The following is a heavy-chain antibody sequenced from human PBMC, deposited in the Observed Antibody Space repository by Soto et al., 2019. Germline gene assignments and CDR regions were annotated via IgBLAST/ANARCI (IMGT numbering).Heavy chain of an antibody. CDR1: GGSFSSYA. Sequence: QVQLVQSGAEVKKPGSSVKVSCKASGGSFSSYAISWVRQAPGQGLEWMGGIIPIVGTGNYAQNFQGRVTITAKESTGTGYMELSSLRSEDTAMYYCARDPRAAGRPGMDVWGHGITVTVSS. D-gene: IGHD6-13*01. V-gene: IGHV1-69*01. CDR3: ARDPRAAGRPGMDV. J-gene: IGHJ6*02. CDR2: IIPIVGTG.